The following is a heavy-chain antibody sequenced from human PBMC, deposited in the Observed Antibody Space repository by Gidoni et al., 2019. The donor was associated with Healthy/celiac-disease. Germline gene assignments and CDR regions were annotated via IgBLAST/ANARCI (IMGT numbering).Heavy chain of an antibody. Sequence: EVQLVESGGGLVQPGRSLRLSCTASGFTFGDYAMSWSRQAPGKGLEWVGFIRSKAYGGTTEYAASVKGRFTISRDDSKSIAYLQMNSLKTEDTAVYYCTRVPGGGGSSWHTEPPPYYFDYWGQGTLVTVSS. CDR2: IRSKAYGGTT. V-gene: IGHV3-49*03. J-gene: IGHJ4*02. CDR1: GFTFGDYA. D-gene: IGHD6-6*01. CDR3: TRVPGGGGSSWHTEPPPYYFDY.